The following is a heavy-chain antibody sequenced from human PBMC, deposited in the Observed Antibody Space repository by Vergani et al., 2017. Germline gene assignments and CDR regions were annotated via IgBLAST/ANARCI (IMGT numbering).Heavy chain of an antibody. J-gene: IGHJ5*02. V-gene: IGHV3-66*01. CDR2: IYSGDET. D-gene: IGHD3-10*01. CDR3: ARENYYGSGTYVDP. Sequence: ELQLVESGGGLVQPGGSLRLSCAASGSTVSGNYMTWVRQAPGKGLEWVSNIYSGDETYYADSVKGGDTISRDTSKNTLHLQVNNLRVEDTAVYYCARENYYGSGTYVDPWGQGTLVTVSS. CDR1: GSTVSGNY.